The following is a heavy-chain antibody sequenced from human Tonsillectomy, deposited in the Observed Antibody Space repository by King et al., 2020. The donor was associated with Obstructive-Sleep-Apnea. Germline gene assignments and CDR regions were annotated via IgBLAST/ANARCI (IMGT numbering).Heavy chain of an antibody. V-gene: IGHV3-74*01. J-gene: IGHJ4*02. Sequence: VQLVESGGGLVQPGGSLRLSCAASGFTFSNYWMHWVRQAPGKGRLWVSRIDSDGRATAYADSVKGRFTISRDNAKNTLYLQMNSLRAEDTAVYYCARDPEEWELPFDYWGQGTLVTVSS. D-gene: IGHD1-26*01. CDR1: GFTFSNYW. CDR3: ARDPEEWELPFDY. CDR2: IDSDGRAT.